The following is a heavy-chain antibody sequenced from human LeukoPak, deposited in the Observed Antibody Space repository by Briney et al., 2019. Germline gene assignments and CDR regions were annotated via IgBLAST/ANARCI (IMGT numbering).Heavy chain of an antibody. CDR3: AGQHYARFDP. CDR1: GFTFSSYS. V-gene: IGHV3-7*01. CDR2: IQPDGSEQ. Sequence: GGSLRLSCAASGFTFSSYSMNWVRQAPGKGLEWVGNIQPDGSEQYPVDSVKGRFTISRDNARNSLYLQMNSLRVEDTAVYYCAGQHYARFDPWGQGTLVTVSS. J-gene: IGHJ5*02. D-gene: IGHD3-16*01.